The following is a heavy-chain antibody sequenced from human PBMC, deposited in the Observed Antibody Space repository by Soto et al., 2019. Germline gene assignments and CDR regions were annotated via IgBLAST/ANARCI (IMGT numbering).Heavy chain of an antibody. J-gene: IGHJ6*03. V-gene: IGHV3-48*01. CDR2: ISSSSSTI. CDR1: GFTFSSYS. CDR3: AREAVYDFWSGYPTYYYYYMDV. Sequence: EVQLVESGGGLVQPGGSLRLSCAASGFTFSSYSMNWVRQAPGKGLEWVSYISSSSSTIYYADSVKGLFTISRDNAKNSLYLQMNSLRAEDTAVYYCAREAVYDFWSGYPTYYYYYMDVWGKGTTVTVSS. D-gene: IGHD3-3*01.